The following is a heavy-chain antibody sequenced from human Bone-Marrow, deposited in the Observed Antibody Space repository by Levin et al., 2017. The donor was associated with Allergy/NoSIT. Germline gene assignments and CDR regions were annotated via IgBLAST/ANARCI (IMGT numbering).Heavy chain of an antibody. J-gene: IGHJ5*02. CDR2: IFHTAAT. D-gene: IGHD3-22*01. V-gene: IGHV4-59*01. CDR1: GDSLSSYY. CDR3: ARRFSGYSFDP. Sequence: SETLSLTCTVSGDSLSSYYWSWIRQPPGKGLEWIGYIFHTAATTYNPSLRSRVSISIDTSKNQFSLKMTSVTPADTAVYYCARRFSGYSFDPWRQGTLVTVSS.